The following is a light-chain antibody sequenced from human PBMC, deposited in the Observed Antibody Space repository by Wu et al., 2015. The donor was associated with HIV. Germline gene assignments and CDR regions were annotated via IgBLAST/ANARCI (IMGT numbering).Light chain of an antibody. V-gene: IGKV3-20*01. CDR2: GAS. Sequence: EIVLTQSPGTLSLSPGERATLSCRASQSVNRNYLAWYQQKPGQAPRLLIYGASSRATGFPDRFSGSGSGTDFTLTISRLEPEDFAVYYCQQYGYPPQTFGQGTKVEIK. J-gene: IGKJ1*01. CDR3: QQYGYPPQT. CDR1: QSVNRNY.